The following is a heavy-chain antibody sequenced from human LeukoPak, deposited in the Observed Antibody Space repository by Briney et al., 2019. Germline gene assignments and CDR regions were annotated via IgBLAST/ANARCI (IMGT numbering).Heavy chain of an antibody. V-gene: IGHV3-7*01. CDR3: ARDYGSGSYYLDY. J-gene: IGHJ4*02. CDR1: GFTFSSYW. D-gene: IGHD3-10*01. Sequence: GGPLRLSCAASGFTFSSYWMSWVRRAPGKGLEWVANIKQDGSEKYYVDSVKGRFTISRDNAKNSLYLQMNSLRAEDTAVYYCARDYGSGSYYLDYWGQGTLVTVSS. CDR2: IKQDGSEK.